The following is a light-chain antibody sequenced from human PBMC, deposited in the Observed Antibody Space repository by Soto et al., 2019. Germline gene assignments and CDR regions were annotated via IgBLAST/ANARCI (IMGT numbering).Light chain of an antibody. J-gene: IGKJ2*01. CDR2: DAS. Sequence: EIVLTQSPATLSLSPGERATLSCRASQSVSSYLAWYQQKPCQAPRLLIYDASNRATGIPARFSGSGSGTYFTLTISSLEPEDFAVYYCQQRSNWPYTFGQGTKLEIK. V-gene: IGKV3-11*01. CDR3: QQRSNWPYT. CDR1: QSVSSY.